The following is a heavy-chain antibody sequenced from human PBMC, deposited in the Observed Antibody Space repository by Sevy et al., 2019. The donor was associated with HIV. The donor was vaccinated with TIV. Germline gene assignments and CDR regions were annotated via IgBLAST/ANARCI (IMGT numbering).Heavy chain of an antibody. D-gene: IGHD1-1*01. J-gene: IGHJ4*02. V-gene: IGHV4-59*01. Sequence: SETLSLTCSVSGGSISSYFWTWVQQSPGKGLEWIGNIYFTGNTDYSPSLKSRVTLSLDTSKSQFPLTLKSVTAADTAIYFCARDSTTRPRVLDYWGQGTLVTVSS. CDR2: IYFTGNT. CDR1: GGSISSYF. CDR3: ARDSTTRPRVLDY.